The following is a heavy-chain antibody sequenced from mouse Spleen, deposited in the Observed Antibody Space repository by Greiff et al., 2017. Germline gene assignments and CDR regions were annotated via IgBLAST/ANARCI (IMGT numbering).Heavy chain of an antibody. V-gene: IGHV14-2*01. J-gene: IGHJ2*01. CDR1: GFNIKDYY. CDR2: IDPEDGET. Sequence: EVQLQESGAELVKPGASVKLSCTASGFNIKDYYMHWVKQRTEQGLEWIGRIDPEDGETKYAQKFQGKATITADTSSNTAYLQLSSLTSEDTAVYYCAGWGNPYFDYWGQGTTLTVSS. D-gene: IGHD2-1*01. CDR3: AGWGNPYFDY.